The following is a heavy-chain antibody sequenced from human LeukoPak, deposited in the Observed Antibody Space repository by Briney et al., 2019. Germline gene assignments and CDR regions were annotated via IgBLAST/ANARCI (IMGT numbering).Heavy chain of an antibody. J-gene: IGHJ3*02. D-gene: IGHD1-26*01. V-gene: IGHV4-59*01. Sequence: SETLSLTCTVSGSSISSYYWSWIRQPPGKGLEWIGYIFYSERPNYNPSLKSRVTISVDTSKNQFSLKLSSVTAADTAVYYCARRGGSPLGAFDIWGQGTTVTVSS. CDR2: IFYSERP. CDR1: GSSISSYY. CDR3: ARRGGSPLGAFDI.